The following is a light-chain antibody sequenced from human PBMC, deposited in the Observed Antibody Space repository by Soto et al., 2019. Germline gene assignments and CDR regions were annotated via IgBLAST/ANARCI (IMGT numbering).Light chain of an antibody. J-gene: IGLJ1*01. V-gene: IGLV2-8*01. CDR3: SSYAGSILYV. CDR2: EVN. CDR1: SSDVGGYNY. Sequence: QSVLTQPPSASGSPGQSVTISCTGTSSDVGGYNYVSWNQQYPGKAPKLMIYEVNKRPSGVPDRFSGSKSGNTASLTVSGLQAEDEADYYCSSYAGSILYVFGTGTKVTVL.